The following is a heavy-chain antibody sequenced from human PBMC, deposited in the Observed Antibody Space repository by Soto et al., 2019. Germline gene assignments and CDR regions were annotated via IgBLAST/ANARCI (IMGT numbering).Heavy chain of an antibody. CDR1: GFTVTNYY. CDR3: ARDSLSGANYDY. J-gene: IGHJ4*02. CDR2: IYSGDTT. Sequence: EVQLVESGGGLVQPGGSLTLSCAASGFTVTNYYMSWVRQAPGKGLEWVSVIYSGDTTHYADSVRGRFSISRDYSTNTLYLHMGSLRTDDTAVYYCARDSLSGANYDYWGQGTLVTVSS. V-gene: IGHV3-53*02. D-gene: IGHD2-8*02.